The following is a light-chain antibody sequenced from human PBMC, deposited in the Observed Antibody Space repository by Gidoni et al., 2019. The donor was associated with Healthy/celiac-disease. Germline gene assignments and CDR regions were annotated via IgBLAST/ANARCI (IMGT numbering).Light chain of an antibody. J-gene: IGKJ1*01. CDR1: QSVGSN. Sequence: IVMTPSPATLSVSPGERATISCRDSQSVGSNLAWYQQKPGQAPRLLIYGASTRATGIPARFSGSGSGTEFTLTISSLQSEDVAVYYCQQYNNWPKTFGQGTKVEIK. CDR2: GAS. V-gene: IGKV3-15*01. CDR3: QQYNNWPKT.